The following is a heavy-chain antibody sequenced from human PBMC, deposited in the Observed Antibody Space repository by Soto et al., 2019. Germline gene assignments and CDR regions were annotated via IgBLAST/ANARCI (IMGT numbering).Heavy chain of an antibody. V-gene: IGHV1-58*02. CDR1: GFTFTSSA. Sequence: QMQLVQSGPEVKKPGTSVKVSCKASGFTFTSSAMQWVRQARGQRLAWIGWIVVGSGNTNYAQKFQERVTITRDMSTSTAYMELSSLRSEDTAVYYCAAGYRYYGSGSYYNADYWGQGTLVTVSS. J-gene: IGHJ4*02. CDR2: IVVGSGNT. CDR3: AAGYRYYGSGSYYNADY. D-gene: IGHD3-10*01.